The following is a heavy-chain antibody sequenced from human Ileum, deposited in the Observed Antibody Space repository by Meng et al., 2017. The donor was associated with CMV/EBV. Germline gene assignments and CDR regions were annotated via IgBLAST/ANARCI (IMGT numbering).Heavy chain of an antibody. Sequence: SVKVSCKASGGTFSSYAISWVRQAPGQGLEWMGGIIPIFGTANYAQKFQGRVTITTDESTSTAYMELSSLRSEDTAVYYCARGRVGAVNLIVVPAASPWGMDVWGQGTTVTVSS. D-gene: IGHD2-2*01. J-gene: IGHJ6*02. CDR3: ARGRVGAVNLIVVPAASPWGMDV. CDR2: IIPIFGTA. CDR1: GGTFSSYA. V-gene: IGHV1-69*05.